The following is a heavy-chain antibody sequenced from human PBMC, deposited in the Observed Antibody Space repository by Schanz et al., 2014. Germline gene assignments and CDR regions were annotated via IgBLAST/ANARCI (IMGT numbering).Heavy chain of an antibody. V-gene: IGHV1-2*02. D-gene: IGHD3-3*01. Sequence: QVQLVQSGAEVKKPGASVKVSCKASGYTLTAYYMHWVRQAPGQGLEWMGWINPDSGDTNYAQKFQGRVTMTRDMSINTAYMELSRLRSDDSAVYYCASDFWSGYSHYYYGLDVWGQGTTVTVSS. CDR2: INPDSGDT. J-gene: IGHJ6*02. CDR1: GYTLTAYY. CDR3: ASDFWSGYSHYYYGLDV.